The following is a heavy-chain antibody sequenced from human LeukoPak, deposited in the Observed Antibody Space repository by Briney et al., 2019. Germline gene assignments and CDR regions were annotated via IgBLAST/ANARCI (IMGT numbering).Heavy chain of an antibody. CDR1: GFTFSSYW. CDR3: ARVRGDCTNGVCYTLGLEFDY. Sequence: PGGSLRLSCAASGFTFSSYWMSWVRQAPGKGLEWVANIKQDGSEKYYVDSVKGRFTISRDNAKNSLYLQMNSLRADDTAVYYCARVRGDCTNGVCYTLGLEFDYWGQGTLVTVSS. D-gene: IGHD2-8*01. CDR2: IKQDGSEK. J-gene: IGHJ4*02. V-gene: IGHV3-7*05.